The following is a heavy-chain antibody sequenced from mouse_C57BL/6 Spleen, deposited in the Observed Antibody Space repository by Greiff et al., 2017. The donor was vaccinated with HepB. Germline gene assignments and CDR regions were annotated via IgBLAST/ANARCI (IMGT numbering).Heavy chain of an antibody. Sequence: VQLQQSGAELMKPGASVKLSCKATGYTFTGYWIEWVKQRPGHGLEWIGEILPGSGSTNYNEKFKGKAKFTADTSSNTAYMQISSLTTEDSAIYYCARSGTWTAQAAWFAYWGQGTLVTVSA. J-gene: IGHJ3*01. CDR1: GYTFTGYW. V-gene: IGHV1-9*01. CDR2: ILPGSGST. CDR3: ARSGTWTAQAAWFAY. D-gene: IGHD3-2*02.